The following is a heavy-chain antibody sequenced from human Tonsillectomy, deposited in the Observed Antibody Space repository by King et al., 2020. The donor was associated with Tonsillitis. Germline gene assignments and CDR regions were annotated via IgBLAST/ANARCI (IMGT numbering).Heavy chain of an antibody. CDR3: ARGGEYYYGSGSYSPANWFDP. Sequence: VQLQQWGAGLLKPSETLSLTCAVYGGSFSGYYWTWIRQPPGKGLEWIGEINHSGSTNYNPSLKSRVTISVDTSKNQFSLKLSSVTAAATAVYYFARGGEYYYGSGSYSPANWFDPWGQGTLVTVSS. D-gene: IGHD3-10*01. CDR1: GGSFSGYY. CDR2: INHSGST. V-gene: IGHV4-34*01. J-gene: IGHJ5*02.